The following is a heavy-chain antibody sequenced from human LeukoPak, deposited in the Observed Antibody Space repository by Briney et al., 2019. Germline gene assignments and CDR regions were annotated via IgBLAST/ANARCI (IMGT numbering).Heavy chain of an antibody. CDR2: IKQDGSEK. CDR1: GFTFSSYW. J-gene: IGHJ4*02. V-gene: IGHV3-7*01. D-gene: IGHD3-9*01. CDR3: ARDRKYYDILTGYYDY. Sequence: PAGSLRLSCAASGFTFSSYWMSWVRQAPGKGLEWVANIKQDGSEKYYVDSVKGRFTISRDNAKNSLYLQMNSLRAEDTAVYYCARDRKYYDILTGYYDYWGQGTLVTVSP.